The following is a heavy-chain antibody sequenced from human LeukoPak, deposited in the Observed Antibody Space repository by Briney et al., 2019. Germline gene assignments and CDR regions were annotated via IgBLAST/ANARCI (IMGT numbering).Heavy chain of an antibody. CDR1: GGSVSSGSCY. V-gene: IGHV4-61*01. CDR3: TKYTGSNGDFRFDS. D-gene: IGHD3-3*01. J-gene: IGHJ4*02. CDR2: IYYSGST. Sequence: SETLSLTCTVSGGSVSSGSCYWSWIRQPPGKGLEWIGYIYYSGSTNYNPSLKSRVTISVDTSKNQFSLKLNSVTAADTAVYYCTKYTGSNGDFRFDSWGQGTLVTVSS.